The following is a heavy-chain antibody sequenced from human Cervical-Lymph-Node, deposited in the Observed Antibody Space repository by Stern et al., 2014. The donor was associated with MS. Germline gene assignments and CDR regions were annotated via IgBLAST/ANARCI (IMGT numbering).Heavy chain of an antibody. CDR2: AIPTIGST. V-gene: IGHV1-69*06. J-gene: IGHJ5*02. D-gene: IGHD1-1*01. CDR1: GGRFTSYA. CDR3: VERDAWFDP. Sequence: VQLVQSGAEVKKPGSSVNVSCTASGGRFTSYAIRWVRQGPGQGLEWLGGAIPTIGSTNYAQTFPGRLTITADKSSNSAYMELRSLPTEYTAIYYCVERDAWFDPGGPGTLVTVSS.